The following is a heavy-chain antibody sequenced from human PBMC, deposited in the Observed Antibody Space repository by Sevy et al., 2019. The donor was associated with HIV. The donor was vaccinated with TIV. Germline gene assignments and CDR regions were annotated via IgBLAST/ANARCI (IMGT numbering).Heavy chain of an antibody. CDR1: GYTFTDYY. Sequence: ASVKVSCKASGYTFTDYYIHWVRQAPGQGLEWMAWINPNDGVTNYAQRFQGGVTVTRDTSISTDYMELRRLRSDDTAIYYCAGLTTMPTSDLYGMDVWGQGTTVTVSS. CDR2: INPNDGVT. CDR3: AGLTTMPTSDLYGMDV. J-gene: IGHJ6*02. V-gene: IGHV1-2*02. D-gene: IGHD1-1*01.